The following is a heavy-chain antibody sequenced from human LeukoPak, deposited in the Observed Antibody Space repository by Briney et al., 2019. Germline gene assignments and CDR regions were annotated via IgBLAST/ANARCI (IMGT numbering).Heavy chain of an antibody. Sequence: PSETLSLTCTVSGGSISSYYWSWIRQPPGKGLEWIGYIYYSGSTNYNPSLNSRVTISVDTSKNKFSLKLSSVTAADTAVYYCARESWYYDSSGYLYNWFDPWGQGTLVTVSS. CDR1: GGSISSYY. V-gene: IGHV4-59*01. D-gene: IGHD3-22*01. J-gene: IGHJ5*02. CDR2: IYYSGST. CDR3: ARESWYYDSSGYLYNWFDP.